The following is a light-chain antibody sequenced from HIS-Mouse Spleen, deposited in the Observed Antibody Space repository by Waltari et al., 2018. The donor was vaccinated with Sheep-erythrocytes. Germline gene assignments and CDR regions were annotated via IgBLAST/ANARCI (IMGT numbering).Light chain of an antibody. V-gene: IGLV2-23*01. CDR3: CSYAGSSTPWV. J-gene: IGLJ3*02. CDR1: RSAVGSYNL. CDR2: EGS. Sequence: QSALTQPAPVSGAPAQSLTLSCTGTRSAVGSYNLVSWYQQHPGKAPKLIIYEGSKRPSGVSNRFSGSKSGNTASLTISGLQAEDEADYYCCSYAGSSTPWVFGGGTKLTVL.